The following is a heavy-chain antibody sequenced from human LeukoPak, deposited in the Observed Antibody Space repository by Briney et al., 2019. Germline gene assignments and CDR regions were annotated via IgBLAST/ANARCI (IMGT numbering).Heavy chain of an antibody. Sequence: GGSLRLSCAASGFTFSNYAMTWVRQAPGKGLEWVSTISESGSATYDADSVKGRLTIPRDNSKNTLFLQMNSLRAEDTAVYYCAKDKNYYGSGSYGNDYWGQGTLVTVSS. CDR3: AKDKNYYGSGSYGNDY. CDR1: GFTFSNYA. V-gene: IGHV3-23*01. CDR2: ISESGSAT. J-gene: IGHJ4*02. D-gene: IGHD3-10*01.